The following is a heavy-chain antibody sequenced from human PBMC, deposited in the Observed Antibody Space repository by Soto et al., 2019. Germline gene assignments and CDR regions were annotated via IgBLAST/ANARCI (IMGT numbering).Heavy chain of an antibody. J-gene: IGHJ1*01. CDR3: AREENCSDGICYSEYFPR. V-gene: IGHV1-46*01. D-gene: IGHD2-15*01. Sequence: QVQLEQSGAEVEKPGASVKVSCNASGYIFTAYSMHWVRRAPGQGLQWMGVVNPSGGSTNYAQKFQGRITLTRDTSRNTFYMDLSSLTSEDTAVYYCAREENCSDGICYSEYFPRWGQGTLVTVSS. CDR1: GYIFTAYS. CDR2: VNPSGGST.